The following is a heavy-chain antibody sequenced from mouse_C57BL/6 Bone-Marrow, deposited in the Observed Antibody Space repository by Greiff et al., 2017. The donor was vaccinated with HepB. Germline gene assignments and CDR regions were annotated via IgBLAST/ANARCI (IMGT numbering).Heavy chain of an antibody. V-gene: IGHV1-39*01. J-gene: IGHJ1*03. CDR2: INPNYGTT. D-gene: IGHD1-1*01. Sequence: EVQLQQSGPELVKPGASVKISCKASGYSFTDYNMNWVKQSNGKSLEWIGVINPNYGTTSYNQKLKGKATLTVDQSSSTAYMQLNSLTSEDSAVYYCARRAPSTVVARGYFDVWGTGTTVTVSS. CDR1: GYSFTDYN. CDR3: ARRAPSTVVARGYFDV.